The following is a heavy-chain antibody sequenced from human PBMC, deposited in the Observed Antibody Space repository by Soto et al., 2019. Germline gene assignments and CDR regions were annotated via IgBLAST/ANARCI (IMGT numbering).Heavy chain of an antibody. Sequence: GESLKISCAASGFTFSSYSMNWVRQAPGKGLEWVSSISSSSSYIYYADSVKGRFTISRDNAKNSLYLQMNSLRAGDTAVYYCARGLTGDSYYYYGMDVWGQGTTVTVSS. CDR2: ISSSSSYI. CDR3: ARGLTGDSYYYYGMDV. CDR1: GFTFSSYS. D-gene: IGHD7-27*01. J-gene: IGHJ6*02. V-gene: IGHV3-21*01.